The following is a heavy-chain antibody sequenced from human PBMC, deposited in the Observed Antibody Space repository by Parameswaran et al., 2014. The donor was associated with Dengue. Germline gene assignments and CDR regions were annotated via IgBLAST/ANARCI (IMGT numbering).Heavy chain of an antibody. CDR2: IYSGGST. J-gene: IGHJ4*02. D-gene: IGHD6-19*01. V-gene: IGHV3-66*02. Sequence: VRQMPGKGLEWVSVIYSGGSTYYADSVKGRFTISRDNSKNTLYLQMNSLRAEDTAVYYCARVGSGWNHPDYWGQGTLVTVSS. CDR3: ARVGSGWNHPDY.